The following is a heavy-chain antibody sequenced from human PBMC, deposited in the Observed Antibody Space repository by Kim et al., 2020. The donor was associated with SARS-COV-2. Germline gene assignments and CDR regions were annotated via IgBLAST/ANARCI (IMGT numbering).Heavy chain of an antibody. Sequence: GGSLRLSCAASGFTFSSYWMHWVRQAPGKGLVWVSRINSDGSSTSYADSVKGRFTISRDNAYNTLYLQMNSLRAEDTAVYYCASLASTTEFDYWGQGTLVTVSS. V-gene: IGHV3-74*01. J-gene: IGHJ4*02. CDR2: INSDGSST. CDR1: GFTFSSYW. D-gene: IGHD1-1*01. CDR3: ASLASTTEFDY.